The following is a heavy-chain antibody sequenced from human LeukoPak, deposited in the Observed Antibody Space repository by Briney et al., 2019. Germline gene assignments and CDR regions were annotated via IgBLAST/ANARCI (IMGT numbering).Heavy chain of an antibody. CDR3: ANRMTF. V-gene: IGHV3-53*04. Sequence: GGSLRLSCAASGVTVSSDYMSWVRQAPGKGREWVSVIYRDGNTYYADSVKGRFTISRHNSKNTLFLQMDSLRTEDTAIYYCANRMTFGGQGTLVTVSS. D-gene: IGHD2/OR15-2a*01. CDR1: GVTVSSDY. CDR2: IYRDGNT. J-gene: IGHJ4*02.